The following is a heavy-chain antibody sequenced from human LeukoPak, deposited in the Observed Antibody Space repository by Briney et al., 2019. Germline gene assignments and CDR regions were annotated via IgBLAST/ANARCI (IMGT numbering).Heavy chain of an antibody. V-gene: IGHV3-48*01. CDR2: ISSSSTTI. CDR1: GFTFSTYS. D-gene: IGHD3-22*01. CDR3: AKGASSGYYSRRNFDY. Sequence: GGSLRLSCAASGFTFSTYSMNWVRQAPGKGLEWVSYISSSSTTIYYADSVKGRFTISRDNSKNTLYLQMNSLRAEDTAVYYCAKGASSGYYSRRNFDYWGQGTLVTVSS. J-gene: IGHJ4*02.